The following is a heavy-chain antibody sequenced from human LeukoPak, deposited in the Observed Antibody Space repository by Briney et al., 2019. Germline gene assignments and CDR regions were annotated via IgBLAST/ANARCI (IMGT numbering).Heavy chain of an antibody. D-gene: IGHD2-2*01. CDR1: GYTFTGYY. CDR2: INPNSGGT. Sequence: GASVKVSCKASGYTFTGYYMHWVRQAPGQGLEWMGWINPNSGGTNYAQKFQGRVTMTRDTSISTAYMELSRLRSDDTAVYYCVRDFFVVVPAAPLYYFDYWGQGTLVTVSS. J-gene: IGHJ4*02. V-gene: IGHV1-2*02. CDR3: VRDFFVVVPAAPLYYFDY.